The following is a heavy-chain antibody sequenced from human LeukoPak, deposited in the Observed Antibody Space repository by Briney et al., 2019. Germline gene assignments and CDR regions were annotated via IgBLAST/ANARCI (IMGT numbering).Heavy chain of an antibody. Sequence: GGYLRLYCSASGFTFSSYAMHWVRQAPGKGLEYVSAISSNGGSTYYADSVKGRFTISRDNSKNTLYLQMSSLRVEDTAVYYCVKDRARVWQARFDYWGQGTLVTVSS. J-gene: IGHJ4*02. V-gene: IGHV3-64D*06. CDR3: VKDRARVWQARFDY. CDR2: ISSNGGST. D-gene: IGHD6-13*01. CDR1: GFTFSSYA.